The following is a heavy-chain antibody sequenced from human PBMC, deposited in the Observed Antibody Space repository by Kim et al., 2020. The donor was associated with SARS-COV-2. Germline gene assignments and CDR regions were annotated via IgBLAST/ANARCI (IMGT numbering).Heavy chain of an antibody. V-gene: IGHV1-3*01. CDR3: ASNVIGGGYSGYLDY. CDR2: INAGNGNT. CDR1: GYTFTSYA. J-gene: IGHJ4*02. Sequence: ASVKVSCKASGYTFTSYAMHWVRQAPGQRLEWMGWINAGNGNTKYSQKFQGRVTITRDTSASTAYMELSSLRSEDTAVYYCASNVIGGGYSGYLDYWGQGTLVTVSS. D-gene: IGHD1-26*01.